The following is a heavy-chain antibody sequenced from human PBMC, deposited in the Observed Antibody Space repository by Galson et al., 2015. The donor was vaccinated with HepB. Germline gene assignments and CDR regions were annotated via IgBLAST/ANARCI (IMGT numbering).Heavy chain of an antibody. J-gene: IGHJ4*02. D-gene: IGHD3-10*01. CDR1: GGSIFSGDYY. CDR2: IYYSGST. V-gene: IGHV4-30-4*01. Sequence: LSLTCTVSGGSIFSGDYYWSWVRQPPGKGLEWIGYIYYSGSTYYNSSLKSRVTISVDTSKNQFSLKLNSVTAADTAMYYCARGYGSGSYFDCWGQGTLVTVSS. CDR3: ARGYGSGSYFDC.